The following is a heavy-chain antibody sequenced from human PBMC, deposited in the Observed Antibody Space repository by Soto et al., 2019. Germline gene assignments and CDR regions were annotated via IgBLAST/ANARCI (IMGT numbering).Heavy chain of an antibody. J-gene: IGHJ4*02. Sequence: QVQLVQSGAAVKKPGASVKVSCKASGYTFSGSVMHWVRQAPGQGLEWMGWINADNGNTKYSQKFQGRVTMTWDTSASTAYMELSSLRSEDTSIYYCASEIDATTATSLDYWGKGTLVTVSS. V-gene: IGHV1-3*01. CDR3: ASEIDATTATSLDY. D-gene: IGHD4-17*01. CDR2: INADNGNT. CDR1: GYTFSGSV.